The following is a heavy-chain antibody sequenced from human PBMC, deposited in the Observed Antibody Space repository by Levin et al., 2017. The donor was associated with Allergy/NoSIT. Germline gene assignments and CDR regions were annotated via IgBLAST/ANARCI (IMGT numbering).Heavy chain of an antibody. V-gene: IGHV3-15*01. CDR3: TTDRVSGSYSKGLFAPRQYYFYGMDV. CDR1: GFTFSNAW. CDR2: VKSKTDDGTI. D-gene: IGHD3-10*01. Sequence: LSLTCAASGFTFSNAWMSWVRQAPGKGLEWVGRVKSKTDDGTIDYAAPVKGRFTISRDDSKNTLYLQMNSLKTEDTAVYYCTTDRVSGSYSKGLFAPRQYYFYGMDVWGQGTTVTVSS. J-gene: IGHJ6*02.